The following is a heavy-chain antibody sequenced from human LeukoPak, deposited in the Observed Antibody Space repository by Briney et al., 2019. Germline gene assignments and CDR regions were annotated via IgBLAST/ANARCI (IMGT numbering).Heavy chain of an antibody. Sequence: ASVKGSCKASRYTFTSYDINWVRQATGQGLEWMGWMNPNSGNTGYAQKFQGRVTMTRNTSISTAYMELSSLRSEDTAVYYCARGRGYSYGTGAFDIWGQGTMVTVSS. CDR1: RYTFTSYD. CDR2: MNPNSGNT. D-gene: IGHD5-18*01. CDR3: ARGRGYSYGTGAFDI. V-gene: IGHV1-8*01. J-gene: IGHJ3*02.